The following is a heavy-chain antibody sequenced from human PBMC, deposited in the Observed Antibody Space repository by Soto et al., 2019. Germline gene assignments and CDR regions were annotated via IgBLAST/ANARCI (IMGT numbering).Heavy chain of an antibody. V-gene: IGHV3-23*01. D-gene: IGHD3-3*01. CDR1: GFTFSSYP. CDR2: NSGGGGQT. Sequence: EERLLESGGGLVQPGGSLRLSCAASGFTFSSYPMTWVRQAPGKGLEWVSTNSGGGGQTYYPDSVKGRFTISRDNFKNMLYLQMNSLRADDTAVFFCAKVNTIFGVDSYYYGMDVWGQGTTVTVSS. CDR3: AKVNTIFGVDSYYYGMDV. J-gene: IGHJ6*02.